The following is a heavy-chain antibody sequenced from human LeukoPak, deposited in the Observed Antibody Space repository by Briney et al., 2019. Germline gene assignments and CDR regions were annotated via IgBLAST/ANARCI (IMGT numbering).Heavy chain of an antibody. CDR1: GFTFRTYA. D-gene: IGHD4-17*01. Sequence: GGSLRLSCAAPGFTFRTYAMHWVRQAPGKGLEYVSAISSSGASTYYANSVKGRFTISRDNSKNTLYLQMGSLRAEDMGVYYCARDQSMTTVTTCDYWGQGTLVTVSS. J-gene: IGHJ4*02. CDR3: ARDQSMTTVTTCDY. CDR2: ISSSGAST. V-gene: IGHV3-64*01.